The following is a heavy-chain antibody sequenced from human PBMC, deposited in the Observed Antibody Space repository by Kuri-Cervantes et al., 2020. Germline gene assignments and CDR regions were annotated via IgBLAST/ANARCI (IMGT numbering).Heavy chain of an antibody. Sequence: SVKVSCKASGGTFSSYTISWVRQAPGQGLEWMGRIIPILGIANYAQKFQGRVTITADKSTSTAYMELSRLRSDDTAVYYCARETRYCSSTSCYAGGRWFDPWGQGTLVTVSS. J-gene: IGHJ5*02. CDR1: GGTFSSYT. CDR2: IIPILGIA. CDR3: ARETRYCSSTSCYAGGRWFDP. D-gene: IGHD2-2*01. V-gene: IGHV1-69*04.